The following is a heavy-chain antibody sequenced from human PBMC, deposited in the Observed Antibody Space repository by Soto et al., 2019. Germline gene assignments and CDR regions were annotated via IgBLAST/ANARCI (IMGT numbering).Heavy chain of an antibody. CDR2: MNPNSGNT. CDR1: GYTFSNYD. Sequence: QVQLVQSGAEVKKPGASVKVSCKASGYTFSNYDIAWVRQATGQGLEWMGWMNPNSGNTGYAQKFLGRVTMTRNTSIRTAYMEMSSLRSEDTAVYYCARGSEAAFDYWGQGTLVTVSS. CDR3: ARGSEAAFDY. V-gene: IGHV1-8*01. J-gene: IGHJ4*02. D-gene: IGHD6-19*01.